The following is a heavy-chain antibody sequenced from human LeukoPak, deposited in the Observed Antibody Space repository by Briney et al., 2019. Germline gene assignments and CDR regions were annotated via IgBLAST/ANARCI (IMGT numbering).Heavy chain of an antibody. CDR3: ARDYDGNSVCLSD. D-gene: IGHD4-23*01. V-gene: IGHV3-33*01. CDR1: GFTFSSYG. Sequence: GGSLRLSCAASGFTFSSYGMHWVRQAPGKGLEWVAVIWYDGGNKYYADSVKGRFTISRDNSKNTLYLQMNSLRAEDTAVYYCARDYDGNSVCLSDWGQGTLVTVSS. CDR2: IWYDGGNK. J-gene: IGHJ4*02.